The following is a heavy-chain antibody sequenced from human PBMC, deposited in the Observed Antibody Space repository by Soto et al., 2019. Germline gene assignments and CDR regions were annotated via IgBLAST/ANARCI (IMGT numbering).Heavy chain of an antibody. V-gene: IGHV3-7*05. CDR3: ARDRLHPPTDYYYGMDV. CDR1: GFTFSSYW. J-gene: IGHJ6*02. CDR2: IKQDGSEK. Sequence: GGSLRLSCAASGFTFSSYWMSWVRQAPGKGLEWVANIKQDGSEKYYVDSVKGRFTISRDNAKNSLYLQMNSLRAEDTAVYYCARDRLHPPTDYYYGMDVWGQGTTVTVSS. D-gene: IGHD4-4*01.